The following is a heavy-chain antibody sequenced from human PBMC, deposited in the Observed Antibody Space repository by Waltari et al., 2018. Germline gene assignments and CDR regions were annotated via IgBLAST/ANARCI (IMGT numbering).Heavy chain of an antibody. CDR2: IYTSGST. V-gene: IGHV4-4*07. Sequence: QVQLQESGPGLVKPSETLSLTCTVSGGSISSYYWSGIRQPAGKGLEWIGRIYTSGSTNYNPSLKSALTMSGDTSKNQFSLKLSSVTAADTAVYYCARDRSTGSYNWFDPWGQGTLVTVSS. J-gene: IGHJ5*02. D-gene: IGHD1-1*01. CDR3: ARDRSTGSYNWFDP. CDR1: GGSISSYY.